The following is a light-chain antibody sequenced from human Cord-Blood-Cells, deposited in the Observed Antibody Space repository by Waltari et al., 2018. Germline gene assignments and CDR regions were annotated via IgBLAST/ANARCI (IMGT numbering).Light chain of an antibody. CDR3: QAWDSSTVV. CDR2: QDS. V-gene: IGLV3-1*01. Sequence: SYELTPPPSVSVSPGQTASITCSGAKLGDKYACWYQQKPGQSPVLVIYQDSKRPSGIPERFSGSNSGNTATLTISGTQAMDEADYYCQAWDSSTVVVGGGTKLTVL. CDR1: KLGDKY. J-gene: IGLJ2*01.